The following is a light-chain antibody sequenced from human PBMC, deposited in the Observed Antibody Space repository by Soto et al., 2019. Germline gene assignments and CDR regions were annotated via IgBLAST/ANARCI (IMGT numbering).Light chain of an antibody. V-gene: IGKV1-39*01. CDR2: AAC. CDR1: QSISSY. J-gene: IGKJ1*01. Sequence: DIQMTQSPSSLSASVGDRVTITCRASQSISSYLNWYQQKPGKAPKLLIYAACSLQSGVPSRFSGSGSGTAFTLTISSLQPEDFATYYCQHSYSTLWTFGQGTKVEIK. CDR3: QHSYSTLWT.